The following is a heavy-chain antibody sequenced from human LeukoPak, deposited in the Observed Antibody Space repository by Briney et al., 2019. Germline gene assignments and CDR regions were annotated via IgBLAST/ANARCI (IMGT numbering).Heavy chain of an antibody. CDR1: GGSFSGYY. J-gene: IGHJ4*02. Sequence: SETLSLTCAVYGGSFSGYYWSWIRQPPGKGLEWIGEINHSGSTNYNPSLKSRVTISVDTSKNQFSLKLSSVTAADTAVYYCARIRAWASSGYYFDYWGQGTLVTVSS. V-gene: IGHV4-34*01. CDR2: INHSGST. CDR3: ARIRAWASSGYYFDY. D-gene: IGHD3-22*01.